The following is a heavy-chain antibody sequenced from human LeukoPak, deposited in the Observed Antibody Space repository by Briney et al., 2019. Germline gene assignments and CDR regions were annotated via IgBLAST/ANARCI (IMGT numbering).Heavy chain of an antibody. V-gene: IGHV4-59*01. J-gene: IGHJ5*01. CDR2: MYYSGDS. D-gene: IGHD1-14*01. CDR3: ARELPSTGNWFDS. Sequence: KTSETLSLTCNISGVPITDYYWSWIRLAPRRGLEWIGYMYYSGDSNSNPSLEGRVTMSADTSTNQFSLRLTSVTAADTAIYYCARELPSTGNWFDSWGQGILVTVSS. CDR1: GVPITDYY.